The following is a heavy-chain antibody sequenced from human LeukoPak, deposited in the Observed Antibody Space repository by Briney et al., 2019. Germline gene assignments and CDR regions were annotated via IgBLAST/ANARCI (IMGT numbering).Heavy chain of an antibody. CDR1: GFTFSSYA. CDR3: ALGAKSAFYYGSGSYLTY. V-gene: IGHV3-23*01. J-gene: IGHJ4*02. D-gene: IGHD3-10*01. Sequence: GGSLRLSCAASGFTFSSYAMSWVRPAPGEGLEWVSAISGSGGSTYYADSVKGRFTISRDNSKNTMYLQMNSLRAEDTGVYYCALGAKSAFYYGSGSYLTYWGQGTLGTVSS. CDR2: ISGSGGST.